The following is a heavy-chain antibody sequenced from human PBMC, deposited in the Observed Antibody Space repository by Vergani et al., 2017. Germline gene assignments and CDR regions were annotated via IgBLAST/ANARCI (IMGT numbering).Heavy chain of an antibody. Sequence: QVQLVQSGAEVKKPGSSVKVSCKASGGTFSSYAISWVRQAPGQGLEWMGRIIPIFGTANYAQKFQGRVTITEEESTSTAYMELSSLRSEDTAVYYCARDRGYSSSWYGWFAPWGQGTLVTVSS. J-gene: IGHJ5*02. CDR1: GGTFSSYA. CDR3: ARDRGYSSSWYGWFAP. D-gene: IGHD6-13*01. CDR2: IIPIFGTA. V-gene: IGHV1-69*13.